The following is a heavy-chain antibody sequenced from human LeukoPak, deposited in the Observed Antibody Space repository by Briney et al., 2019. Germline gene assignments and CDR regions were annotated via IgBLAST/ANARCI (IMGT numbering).Heavy chain of an antibody. CDR3: ARGGDGYNWVDY. Sequence: SETLSLTCTVFGYSISSGYYWGWIRQPPGKGLEWIGSIYHSGSTYYNPSLKSRVTISVDTSKNQFSLKLSSVTAADTAVYYCARGGDGYNWVDYWGQGTLVTVSS. D-gene: IGHD5-24*01. CDR2: IYHSGST. V-gene: IGHV4-38-2*02. J-gene: IGHJ4*02. CDR1: GYSISSGYY.